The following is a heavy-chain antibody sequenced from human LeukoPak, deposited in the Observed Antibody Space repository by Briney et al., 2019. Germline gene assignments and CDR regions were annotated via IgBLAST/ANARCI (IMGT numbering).Heavy chain of an antibody. CDR1: GGSFSGYY. D-gene: IGHD2-21*01. CDR2: INHSGST. CDR3: ATQPIPLYGETYMPRVFDY. V-gene: IGHV4-34*01. J-gene: IGHJ4*02. Sequence: PSETLSLTCAVYGGSFSGYYWSWIRQPPAKGLEWIGEINHSGSTNYNPSLKSRVTISVDTSKNQFSLKLSSVTAADTAVYYCATQPIPLYGETYMPRVFDYWGQGTLVTVSS.